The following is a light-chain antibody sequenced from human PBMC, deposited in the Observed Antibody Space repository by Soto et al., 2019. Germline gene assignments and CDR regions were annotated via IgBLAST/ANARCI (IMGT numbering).Light chain of an antibody. CDR1: SSDVGGYNY. CDR3: CSYAGTYTIWV. CDR2: DVS. V-gene: IGLV2-11*01. J-gene: IGLJ3*02. Sequence: QSALTQPRSVSGSPGQSVTISCTGTSSDVGGYNYVSWYQQHPGKAPKLIIYDVSKRPSGVPDRFSGSKSGNTASLTISGLQDEDEADYYCCSYAGTYTIWVFGGGTKLTV.